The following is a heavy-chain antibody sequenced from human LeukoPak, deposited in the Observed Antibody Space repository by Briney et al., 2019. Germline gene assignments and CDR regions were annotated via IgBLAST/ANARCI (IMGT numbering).Heavy chain of an antibody. J-gene: IGHJ4*02. Sequence: ASVKVSCKVSGYTLTELSMHWVRQAHGKGLEWMGGFDPEDGETIYAQKFQGRVTMTEDTSTDTAYMELSSLRSEDTAVYYCATFNPSSLHYDFWSGYYYWGQGTLVTVSS. CDR1: GYTLTELS. CDR3: ATFNPSSLHYDFWSGYYY. D-gene: IGHD3-3*01. CDR2: FDPEDGET. V-gene: IGHV1-24*01.